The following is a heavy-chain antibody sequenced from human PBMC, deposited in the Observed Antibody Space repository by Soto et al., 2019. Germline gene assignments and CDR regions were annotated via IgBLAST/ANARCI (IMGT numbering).Heavy chain of an antibody. D-gene: IGHD3-9*01. Sequence: PGGSLRLSSAAAGFTCSSYDMHWVSQATGKGLEWVSAIGTAGDTYYPGSVKGRFTISRENAKNSLYLQMNSLRAEDTAVYYCARGPYDILTGGYYYYYYGMDVWGQGTTVTVSS. V-gene: IGHV3-13*01. CDR1: GFTCSSYD. CDR3: ARGPYDILTGGYYYYYYGMDV. J-gene: IGHJ6*02. CDR2: IGTAGDT.